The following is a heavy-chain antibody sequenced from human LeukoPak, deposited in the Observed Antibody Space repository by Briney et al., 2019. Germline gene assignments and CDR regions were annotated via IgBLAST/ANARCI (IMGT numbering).Heavy chain of an antibody. D-gene: IGHD2-15*01. V-gene: IGHV4-34*01. J-gene: IGHJ4*02. Sequence: SETLSLTCAVYGGSFSGYYWSWIRQPPGKGLERIGEINHSGSTNYNPSLKSRVTISVDTSKNQFSLKLSSVTAADTAVYYCARAPRYCSGGSCNDRDGYNYIGDYWGQGTLVTVSS. CDR2: INHSGST. CDR3: ARAPRYCSGGSCNDRDGYNYIGDY. CDR1: GGSFSGYY.